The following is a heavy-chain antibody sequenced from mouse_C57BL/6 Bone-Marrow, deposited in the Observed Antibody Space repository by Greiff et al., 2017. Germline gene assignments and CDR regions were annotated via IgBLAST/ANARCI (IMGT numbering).Heavy chain of an antibody. CDR1: GYTFTDYY. CDR3: ARDYGSSYWYFDV. V-gene: IGHV1-19*01. Sequence: EVQLQQSGPVLVKPGASVKMSCKASGYTFTDYYMNWVKQSHGKSLEWIGVINPYNGGTSYNQKFKGKATLTVDKSSSTAYMELHSLTSEDSAVYFCARDYGSSYWYFDVWGTGTTVTVSS. D-gene: IGHD1-1*01. J-gene: IGHJ1*03. CDR2: INPYNGGT.